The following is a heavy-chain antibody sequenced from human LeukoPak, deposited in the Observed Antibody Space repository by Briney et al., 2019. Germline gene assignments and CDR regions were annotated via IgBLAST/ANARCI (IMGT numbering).Heavy chain of an antibody. D-gene: IGHD3-22*01. CDR2: IKQDGSEK. V-gene: IGHV3-7*04. J-gene: IGHJ4*02. CDR1: GFTFSFYW. CDR3: ARDEHQYYSESSGRFDY. Sequence: GGSLRLSCAASGFTFSFYWMGWVRQAPGKGLEWVANIKQDGSEKCYVDSARGRFTISRDNAKNSLYLQMNSLRAEDTAVYYCARDEHQYYSESSGRFDYWGQGTLVTVSS.